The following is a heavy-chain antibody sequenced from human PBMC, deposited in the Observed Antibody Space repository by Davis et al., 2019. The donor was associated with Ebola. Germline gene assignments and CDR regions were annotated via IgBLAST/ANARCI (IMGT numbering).Heavy chain of an antibody. Sequence: GESLKISCAASGFTFSNYAMSWVRQAPGKGLEWVSAISSRGGGTYYADSVKGRFTISRDNSKNTLYLQMNSLRAEDTAVYYCAKPTQSSSGVGRYFDYWGQGTLVTVSS. CDR1: GFTFSNYA. D-gene: IGHD6-6*01. V-gene: IGHV3-23*01. CDR3: AKPTQSSSGVGRYFDY. CDR2: ISSRGGGT. J-gene: IGHJ4*02.